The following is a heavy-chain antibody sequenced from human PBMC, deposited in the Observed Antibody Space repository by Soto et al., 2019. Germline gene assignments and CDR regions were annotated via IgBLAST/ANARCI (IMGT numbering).Heavy chain of an antibody. V-gene: IGHV1-18*01. J-gene: IGHJ4*02. CDR1: GYTFTNYG. CDR3: ARDAESGSYSGY. Sequence: QVQLVQSGAEVKKPGASVKVSCKGSGYTFTNYGITWVRQAPGQGLEWMGWISAYNGNTKYVQNLQGRVTMTTDTSTSTAYMELRSLRSGDTAVYYCARDAESGSYSGYWGQGTLVTVSS. D-gene: IGHD1-26*01. CDR2: ISAYNGNT.